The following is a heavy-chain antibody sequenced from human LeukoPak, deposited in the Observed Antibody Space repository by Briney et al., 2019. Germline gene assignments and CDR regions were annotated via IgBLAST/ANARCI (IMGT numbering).Heavy chain of an antibody. J-gene: IGHJ4*02. CDR3: TRNGGWYGIS. D-gene: IGHD6-19*01. CDR2: ISGSGGST. Sequence: GGSLRLSCAASGFTFSSYGMSWVRQAPGKGLEWVSAISGSGGSTYYADSVKGRFSISREDSKNTLYLQLNSVRAEDTALYYCTRNGGWYGISWGQGTLVTVSS. V-gene: IGHV3-23*01. CDR1: GFTFSSYG.